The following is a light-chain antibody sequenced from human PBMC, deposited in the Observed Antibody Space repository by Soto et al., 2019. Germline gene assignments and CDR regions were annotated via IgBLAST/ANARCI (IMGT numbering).Light chain of an antibody. CDR2: DAS. V-gene: IGKV1-5*01. J-gene: IGKJ5*01. CDR1: QNIRSR. CDR3: QQYNNWPQIT. Sequence: XXTITCRASQNIRSRLAWFQQKPGKAPKLLIYDASSLESGVPQRFSGSGSGTEFTLTISTLQSEDFAVYYCQQYNNWPQITFGQGTRLEIK.